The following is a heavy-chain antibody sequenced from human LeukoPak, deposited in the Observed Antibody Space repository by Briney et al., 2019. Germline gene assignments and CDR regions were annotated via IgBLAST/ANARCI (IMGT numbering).Heavy chain of an antibody. Sequence: QPGRSLRLSCAASGFTFSSYGMHWVGQAPGKGLEWVTVISFDGSNKYYADSVKGRFTISRDNSKNTLYLQMNNLRAEDTAVYYCAATPDYFNYWGQGTLVTVSS. CDR1: GFTFSSYG. V-gene: IGHV3-30*03. CDR3: AATPDYFNY. D-gene: IGHD5-12*01. CDR2: ISFDGSNK. J-gene: IGHJ4*02.